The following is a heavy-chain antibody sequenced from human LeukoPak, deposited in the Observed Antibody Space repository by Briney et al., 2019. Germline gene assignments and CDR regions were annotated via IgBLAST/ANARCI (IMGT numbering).Heavy chain of an antibody. V-gene: IGHV3-7*05. J-gene: IGHJ4*02. CDR1: GFTFSSSW. D-gene: IGHD1-1*01. CDR3: ARWNDGWEFEY. CDR2: IKEDGTEE. Sequence: GGSLRLSCAASGFTFSSSWMTWVRQAAGKGLEWVAHIKEDGTEEYYVDSVKGRFTISRDNAKNSLYLQMNRLRAEDTAVYYCARWNDGWEFEYWGQGTLVSVSS.